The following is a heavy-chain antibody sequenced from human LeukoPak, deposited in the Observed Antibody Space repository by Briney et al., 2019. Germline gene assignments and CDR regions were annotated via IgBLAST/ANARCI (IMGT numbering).Heavy chain of an antibody. V-gene: IGHV1-18*01. CDR3: ARDPSNTRGYYVYFDY. J-gene: IGHJ4*02. Sequence: GASVKVSCKASGYTFNKYGISWVRQAPGQGLEWMGWISCYNGDTRCAQKLQGRVTMTTDTSTSTVHMELRSLRSDDTALYYCARDPSNTRGYYVYFDYWGQGALVTVSS. D-gene: IGHD2-2*01. CDR2: ISCYNGDT. CDR1: GYTFNKYG.